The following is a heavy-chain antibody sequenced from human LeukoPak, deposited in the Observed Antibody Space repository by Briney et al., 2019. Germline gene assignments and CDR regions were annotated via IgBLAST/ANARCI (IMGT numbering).Heavy chain of an antibody. Sequence: ASVKVSCKASGYTFTSYDINWVRQATGQVLEWMGWMNPNSGNTGYAQKFQGRVTMTRNTSISTAYMELSSLRSEDTAVYYCARGGAMVRGVANYYYYGMDVWGQGTTVTVSS. CDR2: MNPNSGNT. V-gene: IGHV1-8*02. D-gene: IGHD3-10*01. J-gene: IGHJ6*02. CDR1: GYTFTSYD. CDR3: ARGGAMVRGVANYYYYGMDV.